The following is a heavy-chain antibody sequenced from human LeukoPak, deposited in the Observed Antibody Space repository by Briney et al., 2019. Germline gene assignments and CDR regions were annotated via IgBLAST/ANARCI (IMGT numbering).Heavy chain of an antibody. J-gene: IGHJ4*02. CDR1: GGSFSKYY. V-gene: IGHV4-34*01. CDR2: INHRGGT. CDR3: ATRDY. Sequence: SETLSLTCVVYGGSFSKYYWSWIRQPPGKGLEWIGEINHRGGTNYNPSLKSRVTIAADTSKNQFSLKLTSVTAADTAVYYCATRDYWGQGTPVTVSS.